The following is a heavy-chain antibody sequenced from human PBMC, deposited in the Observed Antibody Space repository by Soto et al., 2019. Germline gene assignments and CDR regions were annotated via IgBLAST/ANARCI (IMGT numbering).Heavy chain of an antibody. V-gene: IGHV3-23*01. CDR3: AKFREYSQDSGSRTYYFYVLDV. CDR2: ISGRGDST. Sequence: EVQLLESGGGSVQPGGPLRLSCAASGFTFSSYGMTFSSYAMSWVRQAPGKGLGWVSTISGRGDSTYYADSVKGRFTTSSDSSKHSLYLQLTSLIASDKTLYYCAKFREYSQDSGSRTYYFYVLDVRGQGTKVTVSS. CDR1: GFTFSSYGMTFSSYA. J-gene: IGHJ6*02. D-gene: IGHD3-10*01.